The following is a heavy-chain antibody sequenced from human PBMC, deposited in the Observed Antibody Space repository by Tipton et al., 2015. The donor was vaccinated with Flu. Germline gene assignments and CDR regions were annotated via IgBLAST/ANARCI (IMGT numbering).Heavy chain of an antibody. V-gene: IGHV4-61*02. CDR2: LYASGDT. CDR3: ARGPEQWLVNPHYFDY. CDR1: GGSITDNHYY. Sequence: TLSLTCTVSGGSITDNHYYWNWIRQPAGRGLQWIGRLYASGDTFYSPSFRSRVSISADTSNNQFSLMLASVTAADTAVYYCARGPEQWLVNPHYFDYWGQGTLVTVSS. D-gene: IGHD6-19*01. J-gene: IGHJ4*02.